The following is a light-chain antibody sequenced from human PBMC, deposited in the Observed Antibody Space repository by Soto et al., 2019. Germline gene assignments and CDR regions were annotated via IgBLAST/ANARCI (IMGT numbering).Light chain of an antibody. CDR3: QQNNDWPRT. J-gene: IGKJ1*01. Sequence: EIVMTQSPATLSVSPGERATLSCSASQSVSSNLAWYQQKPGRAPRLLIYSVSTRATGIPARFSGGGSGTEFTLTISSLQSEDFAVYYCQQNNDWPRTFGQGTKVEI. CDR2: SVS. V-gene: IGKV3-15*01. CDR1: QSVSSN.